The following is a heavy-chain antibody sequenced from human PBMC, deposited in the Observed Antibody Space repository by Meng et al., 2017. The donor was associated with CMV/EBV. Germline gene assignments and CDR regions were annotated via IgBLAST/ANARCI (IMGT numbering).Heavy chain of an antibody. CDR1: GYSISSGYY. Sequence: SETLSLTCTVPGYSISSGYYWGWIRQPPGKGLEWIGSIYHSGSTYYNPSLKSRVTISVDTSKNQFSLKLSSVTAADTAVYYCARGDPVLRFLEWLPRYYGMDVWGQGTTVTVSS. D-gene: IGHD3-3*01. CDR2: IYHSGST. J-gene: IGHJ6*02. CDR3: ARGDPVLRFLEWLPRYYGMDV. V-gene: IGHV4-38-2*02.